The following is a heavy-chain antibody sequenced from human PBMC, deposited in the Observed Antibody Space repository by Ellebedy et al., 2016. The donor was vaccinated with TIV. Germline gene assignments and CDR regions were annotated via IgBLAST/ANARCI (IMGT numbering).Heavy chain of an antibody. J-gene: IGHJ4*02. CDR1: GASINIGDYY. D-gene: IGHD5-12*01. CDR2: IYYNGST. Sequence: MPSETLSLTCTVSGASINIGDYYWSWIRQPPGKGLEWIGYIYYNGSTYYNPSLKSRLTISVDTSKNQFSLKLSSVTAADTAVYYCDTIVATLGVSDYWGQGTLVTVSS. CDR3: DTIVATLGVSDY. V-gene: IGHV4-30-4*01.